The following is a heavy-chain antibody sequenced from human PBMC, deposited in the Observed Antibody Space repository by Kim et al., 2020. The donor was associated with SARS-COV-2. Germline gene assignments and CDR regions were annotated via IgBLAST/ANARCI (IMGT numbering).Heavy chain of an antibody. CDR3: ARGPVLTY. V-gene: IGHV3-23*01. J-gene: IGHJ4*02. CDR2: ISEDVDNI. D-gene: IGHD3-16*01. Sequence: GGSLRLSCAASGFTFSSYAMSWVRQAPGKGLEWVSGISEDVDNIYYADSVKGRFTLSRDRSKNTVYLQMNSLRAEDTAVYYCARGPVLTYWGQGTLLTVSS. CDR1: GFTFSSYA.